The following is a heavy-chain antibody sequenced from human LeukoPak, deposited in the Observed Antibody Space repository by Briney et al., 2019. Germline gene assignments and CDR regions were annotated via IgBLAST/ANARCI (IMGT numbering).Heavy chain of an antibody. CDR2: ISAYNGNT. CDR3: ARRTTRLRYFDL. CDR1: GYTFTNYA. J-gene: IGHJ2*01. V-gene: IGHV1-18*01. D-gene: IGHD2/OR15-2a*01. Sequence: ASVKVSCKASGYTFTNYAMNWVRQAPGQGLEWMGWISAYNGNTNYAQKLQGRVTMTTDTSTSTAYMELRSLRSDDTAVYYCARRTTRLRYFDLWGRGTLVTVSS.